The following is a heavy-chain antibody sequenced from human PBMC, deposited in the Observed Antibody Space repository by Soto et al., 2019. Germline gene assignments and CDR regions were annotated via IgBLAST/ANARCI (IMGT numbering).Heavy chain of an antibody. CDR2: IYYSGST. Sequence: KSSETLSLTCTVSGGSISSYYWSWIRQPPGKGLEWIGYIYYSGSTNYNPSLKSRVTISVDTSKNQFSLKLSSVTAADTAVYYCARVGQWEHYYYGMDVWGQGTTVTVSS. CDR3: ARVGQWEHYYYGMDV. J-gene: IGHJ6*02. CDR1: GGSISSYY. V-gene: IGHV4-59*01. D-gene: IGHD1-26*01.